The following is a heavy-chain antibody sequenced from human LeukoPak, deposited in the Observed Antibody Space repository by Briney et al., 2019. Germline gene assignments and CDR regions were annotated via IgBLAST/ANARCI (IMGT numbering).Heavy chain of an antibody. Sequence: RPSETLSLTCAVYGGSFSGYYWSWIRQPPGRGLEWIGEINHSGSTNYNPSLKSRVTISVDTSKNQFSLKLSSVTAADTAVYYCARGRLSSRYCSSTSCYRESYWGQGTLVTVSS. CDR1: GGSFSGYY. V-gene: IGHV4-34*01. J-gene: IGHJ4*02. CDR3: ARGRLSSRYCSSTSCYRESY. D-gene: IGHD2-2*01. CDR2: INHSGST.